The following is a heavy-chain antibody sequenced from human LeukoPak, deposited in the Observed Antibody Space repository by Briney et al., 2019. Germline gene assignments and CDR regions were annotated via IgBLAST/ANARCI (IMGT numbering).Heavy chain of an antibody. J-gene: IGHJ4*02. CDR3: ARGEQWLVRY. CDR2: IDPNSGAA. D-gene: IGHD6-19*01. Sequence: ASVKVSCKTLGYTFSGYYIHWVRQAPGQGLEWMGWIDPNSGAANYEKRFQGRVTMTRDISINTVYLEVRSDDTAVYYCARGEQWLVRYWGQGTLVIVS. V-gene: IGHV1-2*02. CDR1: GYTFSGYY.